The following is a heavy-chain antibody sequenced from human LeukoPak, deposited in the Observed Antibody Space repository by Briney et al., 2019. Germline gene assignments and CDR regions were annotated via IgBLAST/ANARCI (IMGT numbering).Heavy chain of an antibody. J-gene: IGHJ4*02. CDR2: ISGSDSST. V-gene: IGHV3-23*01. CDR1: GFTFSSYA. CDR3: ARSVAGHEGPFDY. Sequence: GGSLRLSCAASGFTFSSYAISWVRQAPGKGLEWVSAISGSDSSTHYADSVKGRFTISRDNSKNTLYLQMNSLRAEDTAVYYCARSVAGHEGPFDYWGQGTLVTVSS. D-gene: IGHD6-19*01.